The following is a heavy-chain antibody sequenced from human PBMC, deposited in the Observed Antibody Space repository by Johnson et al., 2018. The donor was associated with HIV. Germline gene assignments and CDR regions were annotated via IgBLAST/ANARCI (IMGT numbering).Heavy chain of an antibody. CDR3: AKVVSIVVIKVLSGAFDI. CDR2: ISYDGSNK. CDR1: GFTFSSYA. Sequence: QVQLVESGGGLVQPGGSLRLSCAASGFTFSSYAMHWVRQAPGKGLEWVAVISYDGSNKYYADSVKGRSTISRDNSKNTLYLQMNSLRAEDTAVYYCAKVVSIVVIKVLSGAFDIWGQGTMVTVSS. J-gene: IGHJ3*02. V-gene: IGHV3-30*04. D-gene: IGHD3-22*01.